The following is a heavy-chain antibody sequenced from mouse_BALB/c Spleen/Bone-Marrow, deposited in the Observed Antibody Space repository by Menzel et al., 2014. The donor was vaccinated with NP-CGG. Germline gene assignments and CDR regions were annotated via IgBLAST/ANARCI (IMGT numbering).Heavy chain of an antibody. CDR2: ISSGGNYT. D-gene: IGHD1-1*01. CDR1: GFTFSSYA. CDR3: ARAYGSSDARDY. J-gene: IGHJ4*01. Sequence: EVHLVVAGGGLVKPGGTLTLSCAASGFTFSSYAMSWVRQSPEKRLEWVAEISSGGNYTYYPDTVTGRFTISRDNAKNILYLEMSSLRSDDTAMYSFARAYGSSDARDYWGQGAS. V-gene: IGHV5-9-4*01.